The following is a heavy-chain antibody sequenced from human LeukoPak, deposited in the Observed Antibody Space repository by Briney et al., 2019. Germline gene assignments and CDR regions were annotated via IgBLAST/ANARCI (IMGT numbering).Heavy chain of an antibody. V-gene: IGHV4-59*08. CDR3: ANYDGAPRS. Sequence: PSEPLSLTCSVSGVPIRTYYWTWFRQPPGKGLEWIGYIYHTGSTNYNPSLKSRVTLSIDTSRSQFSLRLTSVTAADTAVYYCANYDGAPRSWGQGTVDTVSS. D-gene: IGHD3-16*01. J-gene: IGHJ4*02. CDR2: IYHTGST. CDR1: GVPIRTYY.